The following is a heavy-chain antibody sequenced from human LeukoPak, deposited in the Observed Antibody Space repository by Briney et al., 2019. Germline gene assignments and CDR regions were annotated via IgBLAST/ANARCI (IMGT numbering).Heavy chain of an antibody. CDR3: ARQVAWFGESLEGYYYYYMDV. Sequence: GESLKISCKGSGYSFTSYWIGWVLQMPGKGLEWMGIIYPGDSDTRYSPSFQGQVTISADKSISTAYLQWSSLKASDTAMYYCARQVAWFGESLEGYYYYYMDVWGKGTTVTVSS. J-gene: IGHJ6*03. D-gene: IGHD3-10*01. V-gene: IGHV5-51*01. CDR1: GYSFTSYW. CDR2: IYPGDSDT.